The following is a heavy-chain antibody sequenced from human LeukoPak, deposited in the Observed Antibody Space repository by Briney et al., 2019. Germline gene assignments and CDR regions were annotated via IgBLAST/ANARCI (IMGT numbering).Heavy chain of an antibody. CDR1: GGSISSGSYC. J-gene: IGHJ5*02. D-gene: IGHD6-13*01. Sequence: SETLSLTCTVSGGSISSGSYCWSWIRQPPGKGLEWIGEINHSGSTNYNPSLKSRVTISVDTSKNQFSLKLSSVTAADTAVYYCARHVPRGGTSRRPAGKGFWFDPWGQGTLVTASS. CDR3: ARHVPRGGTSRRPAGKGFWFDP. CDR2: INHSGST. V-gene: IGHV4-39*01.